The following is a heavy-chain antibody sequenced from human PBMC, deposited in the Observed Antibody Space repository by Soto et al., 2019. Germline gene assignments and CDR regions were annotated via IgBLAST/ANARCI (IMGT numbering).Heavy chain of an antibody. J-gene: IGHJ4*02. CDR1: GGSFSGYY. CDR3: ARHFSGSYYDDY. V-gene: IGHV4-34*01. CDR2: LNYSGST. Sequence: QVQLQQWGAGLLKPSETLSLTCGVYGGSFSGYYWCWFRQPPGQGLEWIGELNYSGSTTYNPSLKTRVTISVDTSKNQFSLRLSSVTAADTAVYYCARHFSGSYYDDYWGQGSLVTVSS. D-gene: IGHD1-26*01.